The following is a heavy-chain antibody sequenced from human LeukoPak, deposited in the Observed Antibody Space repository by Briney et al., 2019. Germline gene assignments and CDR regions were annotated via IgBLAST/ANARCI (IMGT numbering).Heavy chain of an antibody. Sequence: SETLSLTCAVYGGSFSGYYWSWIRQPPGKGLEWIGEINHSGSTNHNPSLKSRVTISVDTSKNQFSLKLSSVTAADTAVYYCARDIGTCSSTSCYPPKYGMDVWGQGTTVTVSS. J-gene: IGHJ6*02. D-gene: IGHD2-2*01. V-gene: IGHV4-34*01. CDR2: INHSGST. CDR3: ARDIGTCSSTSCYPPKYGMDV. CDR1: GGSFSGYY.